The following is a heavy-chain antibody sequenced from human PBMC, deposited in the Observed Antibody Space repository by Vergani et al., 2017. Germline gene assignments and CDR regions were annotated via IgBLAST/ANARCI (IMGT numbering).Heavy chain of an antibody. CDR2: IVVDSGNT. CDR1: GFTFTNSA. V-gene: IGHV1-58*02. Sequence: QMQLVQSGPEVKKPGTSVKVSCKASGFTFTNSAMQWVRQARGQRLEWIGWIVVDSGNTNYAQKFQERVTITRDMSTSTAYMELSSLNSEDTAVYYCSAEPLVPGPDEWGQGTLVTVSS. D-gene: IGHD1-14*01. J-gene: IGHJ4*02. CDR3: SAEPLVPGPDE.